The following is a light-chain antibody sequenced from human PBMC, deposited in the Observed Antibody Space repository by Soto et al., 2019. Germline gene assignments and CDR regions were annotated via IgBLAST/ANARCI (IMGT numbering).Light chain of an antibody. CDR1: STDVGDFNY. V-gene: IGLV2-14*03. CDR2: DVT. Sequence: QSALTQPASVSGSPGRSVTISCTGTSTDVGDFNYVSWYQHLPGRAPKLIIYDVTNRPSGISYRFSASKSGRTASLTISGLQAADEADYYCSSYSSSTSHVVFGGGTQLTVL. J-gene: IGLJ2*01. CDR3: SSYSSSTSHVV.